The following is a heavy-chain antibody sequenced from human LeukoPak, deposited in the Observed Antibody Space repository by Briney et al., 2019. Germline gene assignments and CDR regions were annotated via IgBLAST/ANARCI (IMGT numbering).Heavy chain of an antibody. CDR2: ISYDGSNK. D-gene: IGHD3-16*02. CDR3: ASHGDYDYVWGSYRPPLPPL. J-gene: IGHJ4*02. CDR1: GFTFSSYA. Sequence: PGGSLRLSCAASGFTFSSYAMHWVRQAPGKGLEWVAVISYDGSNKYYADSVKGRFTISRDNSKNTLYLQMNSLRAEDTAVYYCASHGDYDYVWGSYRPPLPPLWGQGTLVTVSS. V-gene: IGHV3-30*04.